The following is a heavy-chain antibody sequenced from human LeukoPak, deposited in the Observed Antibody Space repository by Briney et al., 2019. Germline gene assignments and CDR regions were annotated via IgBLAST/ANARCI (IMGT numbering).Heavy chain of an antibody. D-gene: IGHD2-15*01. CDR3: ARERHIYCSGGSCRLDAFDI. Sequence: PSETLSLTCTVSGGSISSYYWSWIRQPPGKGLEWIGYIYYSGSTNYNPSLKSRVTISVDTSKNQFSLKLSSVTAADTAVYYCARERHIYCSGGSCRLDAFDIWGQGTMVTVSS. CDR2: IYYSGST. V-gene: IGHV4-59*01. CDR1: GGSISSYY. J-gene: IGHJ3*02.